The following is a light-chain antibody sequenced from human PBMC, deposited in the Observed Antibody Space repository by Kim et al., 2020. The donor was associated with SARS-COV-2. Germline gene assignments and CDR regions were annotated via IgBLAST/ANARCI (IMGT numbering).Light chain of an antibody. V-gene: IGLV2-14*03. J-gene: IGLJ2*01. Sequence: GQSIPTSCTGTSGDVGGYNYVSWYQQLPGKAPKLMIYDVSSRPSGVSTRFSGSKSGTTASLTISGLQAEDEADYYCSSYSSTTPVVFGGGTKVTVL. CDR3: SSYSSTTPVV. CDR1: SGDVGGYNY. CDR2: DVS.